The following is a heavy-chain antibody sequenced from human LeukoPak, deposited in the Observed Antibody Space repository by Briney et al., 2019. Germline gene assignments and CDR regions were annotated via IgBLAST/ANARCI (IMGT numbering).Heavy chain of an antibody. J-gene: IGHJ4*02. Sequence: PSETLSLTCAVYGGSFSGYYWSWIRQPPGKGLEWIGEINHSGSTNYNPSLKSRVTISVDTSNNQFSLKLSSVTAADTAVYYCARDRGNGYSSGWPLFDYWGQGTLVTVSS. V-gene: IGHV4-34*01. CDR3: ARDRGNGYSSGWPLFDY. CDR2: INHSGST. D-gene: IGHD6-19*01. CDR1: GGSFSGYY.